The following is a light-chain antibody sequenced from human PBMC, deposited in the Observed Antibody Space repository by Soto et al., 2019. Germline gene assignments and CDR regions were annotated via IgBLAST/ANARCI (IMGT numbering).Light chain of an antibody. J-gene: IGKJ4*01. V-gene: IGKV3-15*01. CDR3: QQYENWPQLT. Sequence: ERVMTQSPATLSVSPGERATLSCRASQSVGGDLAWYQQKPGQAPRLLIYGASSRAPCIPDRFSGSGSGTEFTLTISRRQSEDSEVYYCQQYENWPQLTFGGGTKVEIK. CDR2: GAS. CDR1: QSVGGD.